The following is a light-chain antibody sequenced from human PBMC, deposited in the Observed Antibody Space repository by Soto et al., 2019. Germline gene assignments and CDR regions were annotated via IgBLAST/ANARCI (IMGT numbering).Light chain of an antibody. CDR1: QSVRNNY. CDR3: QQDGGSPPYT. V-gene: IGKV3-20*01. J-gene: IGKJ2*01. Sequence: EIVLTQSPGTLSLSPGERASLSCRASQSVRNNYLAWYQQKPGQPPRLLIFGSFNRATGIPDRFSGSGSGTDFTLTISRLEPEDFAVYFCQQDGGSPPYTFGQGTKVEIK. CDR2: GSF.